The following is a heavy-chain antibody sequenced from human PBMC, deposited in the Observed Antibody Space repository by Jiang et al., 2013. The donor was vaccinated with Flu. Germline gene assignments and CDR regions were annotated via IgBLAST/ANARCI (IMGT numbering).Heavy chain of an antibody. CDR3: ARLSLDFWSGYVVDY. J-gene: IGHJ4*02. V-gene: IGHV4-59*08. D-gene: IGHD3-3*01. CDR1: GGSISSYY. CDR2: IYYSGST. Sequence: GPGLVKPSETLSLTCTVSGGSISSYYWSWIRQPPGKGLEWIGYIYYSGSTNYNPSLKSRVTISVDTSKNQFSLKLSSVTAADTAVYYCARLSLDFWSGYVVDYWGQGTLVTVSS.